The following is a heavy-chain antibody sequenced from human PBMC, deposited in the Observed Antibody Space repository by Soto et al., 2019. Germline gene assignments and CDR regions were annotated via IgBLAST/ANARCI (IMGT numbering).Heavy chain of an antibody. CDR1: GGSISSSY. J-gene: IGHJ5*02. CDR2: IYYSGST. D-gene: IGHD2-21*02. V-gene: IGHV4-59*12. CDR3: ARAAHIVVVTAPFDP. Sequence: PSETLSLTCTVSGGSISSSYWSWIRQPPGKGLEWIGYIYYSGSTNYNPSLKGRVTISVDTSKNQFSLKLSPVTAADTAVYYCARAAHIVVVTAPFDPWGQGTLVPSPQ.